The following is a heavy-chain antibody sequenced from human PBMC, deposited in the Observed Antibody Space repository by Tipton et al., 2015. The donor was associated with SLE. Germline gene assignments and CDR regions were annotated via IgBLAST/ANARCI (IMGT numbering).Heavy chain of an antibody. D-gene: IGHD2-8*01. CDR2: IYYSGST. Sequence: GLVKPSETLSLTCSVSGGSIESHYWTWIRQPPGKGLEWIGTIYYSGSTYYSPSLRSRLTVSVDTSRNQFSLHLFSVTAADTAVYYCARHDTNYGRNWFDPWGQGTLVTVSS. CDR3: ARHDTNYGRNWFDP. J-gene: IGHJ5*02. V-gene: IGHV4-59*04. CDR1: GGSIESHY.